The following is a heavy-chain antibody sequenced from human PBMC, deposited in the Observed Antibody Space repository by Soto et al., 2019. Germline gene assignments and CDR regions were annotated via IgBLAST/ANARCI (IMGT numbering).Heavy chain of an antibody. CDR1: GGSVSSGSYY. D-gene: IGHD3-10*01. J-gene: IGHJ5*02. Sequence: PSETLSLTCTVSGGSVSSGSYYWSWIRQPPGKGLEWIGYIYYSGSTNYNPSLKSRVIISVDTSKNQFSLKLSSVTAADTAVYYCARDPERGNNWFDPWGQGTLVTVSS. V-gene: IGHV4-61*01. CDR2: IYYSGST. CDR3: ARDPERGNNWFDP.